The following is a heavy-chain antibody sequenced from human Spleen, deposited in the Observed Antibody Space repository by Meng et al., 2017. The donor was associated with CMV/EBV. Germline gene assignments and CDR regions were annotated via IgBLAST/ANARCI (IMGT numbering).Heavy chain of an antibody. V-gene: IGHV1-18*01. CDR2: ISAYNGTT. Sequence: KASGYTCTSYGISWVRQAPGQGLEWMGWISAYNGTTNYAQKLQGRVTMTTDTSTSTAYMEPRSLRSDDTAVYYCARDRAVVANNWFDPWGQGTLVTVSS. D-gene: IGHD2-15*01. CDR1: GYTCTSYG. J-gene: IGHJ5*02. CDR3: ARDRAVVANNWFDP.